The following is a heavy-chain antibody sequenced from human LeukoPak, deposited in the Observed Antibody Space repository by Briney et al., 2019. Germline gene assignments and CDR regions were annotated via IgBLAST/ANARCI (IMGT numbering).Heavy chain of an antibody. D-gene: IGHD2-2*01. CDR3: ARDGRYCSSTSCLYYYYGMDV. V-gene: IGHV3-30*04. CDR2: ISYDGSNK. J-gene: IGHJ6*04. CDR1: GFTFSSYA. Sequence: GGSLRLSCAASGFTFSSYAMHWVRQAPGKGLEWVAVISYDGSNKYYADSVKGRFTISRDNSKNTLYLQVNSLRAEDTAVYYCARDGRYCSSTSCLYYYYGMDVWGKGTTVTVSS.